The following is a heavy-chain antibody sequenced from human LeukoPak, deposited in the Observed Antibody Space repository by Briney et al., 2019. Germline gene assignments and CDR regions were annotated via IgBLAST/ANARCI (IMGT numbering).Heavy chain of an antibody. CDR2: ISSSGSTI. Sequence: PGGSLRLSCAASGFTFSSYEMNWVRQAPGKGLEWVSYISSSGSTIYYADSVKGRFTISRDNAKSSLYLQMNSLRAEDTAVYYCARDCTNGVCWDYWGQGTLVTVSS. D-gene: IGHD2-8*01. CDR3: ARDCTNGVCWDY. J-gene: IGHJ4*02. V-gene: IGHV3-48*03. CDR1: GFTFSSYE.